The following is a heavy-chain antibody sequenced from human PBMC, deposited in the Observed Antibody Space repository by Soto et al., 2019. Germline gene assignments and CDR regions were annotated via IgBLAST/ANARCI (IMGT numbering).Heavy chain of an antibody. V-gene: IGHV1-69*01. CDR2: IIPIFGTA. CDR1: GGTFSSYA. CDR3: ARVGYCSSTSCQGNWFDP. D-gene: IGHD2-2*01. Sequence: QVQLVQSGAEVKKPGSSVKVSCKASGGTFSSYAISWVRQAPGQGIEWMGGIIPIFGTANYAQKFQGRVTITADESTSTAYMELSSLRSEDTAVYYCARVGYCSSTSCQGNWFDPWGQGTLVTVSS. J-gene: IGHJ5*02.